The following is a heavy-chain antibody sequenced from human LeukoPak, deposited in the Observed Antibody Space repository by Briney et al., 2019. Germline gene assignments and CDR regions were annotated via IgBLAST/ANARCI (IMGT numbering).Heavy chain of an antibody. Sequence: GGSLRLSCAASGFTFSSNYMSWVRQAPGKGLEWVSVIYSGGSTYYADSVKGRFTISRDNSKNTLYLQMNSLRAEDTAVYYCASDSHYYGSGSYYYDWGQGTLVTVSS. CDR3: ASDSHYYGSGSYYYD. D-gene: IGHD3-10*01. CDR2: IYSGGST. CDR1: GFTFSSNY. J-gene: IGHJ4*02. V-gene: IGHV3-66*01.